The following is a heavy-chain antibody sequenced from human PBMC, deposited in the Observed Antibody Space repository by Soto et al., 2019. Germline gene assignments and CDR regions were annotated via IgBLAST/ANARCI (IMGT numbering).Heavy chain of an antibody. D-gene: IGHD6-19*01. Sequence: SLRLSCAASGFTFSSSGMHWVRQAPCKGLEWVAVISYDGSNKYYADSVKGRFTISRDNSKNTLYLQMNSLRAEDTALYYCAVPLYSTGWYYNDYWGQGTLVTVSS. CDR2: ISYDGSNK. J-gene: IGHJ4*02. V-gene: IGHV3-30*03. CDR1: GFTFSSSG. CDR3: AVPLYSTGWYYNDY.